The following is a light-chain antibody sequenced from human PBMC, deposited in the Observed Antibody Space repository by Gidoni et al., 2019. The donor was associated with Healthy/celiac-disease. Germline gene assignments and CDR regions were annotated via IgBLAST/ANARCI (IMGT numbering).Light chain of an antibody. V-gene: IGKV1-39*01. Sequence: DRVTITCRSSQSITSYLNWYQQKPGKAPKLLIYAASSLQSGVPSRFSGSGSGTDFTLTISSLQPEDFATYYCQQSYSTPHTFGPGTKVDIK. CDR3: QQSYSTPHT. J-gene: IGKJ3*01. CDR2: AAS. CDR1: QSITSY.